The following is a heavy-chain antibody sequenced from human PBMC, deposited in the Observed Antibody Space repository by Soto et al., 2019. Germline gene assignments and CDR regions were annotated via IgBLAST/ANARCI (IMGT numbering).Heavy chain of an antibody. V-gene: IGHV3-23*01. CDR3: AKDSNGTSSPLDY. CDR1: GFSFSSYA. Sequence: VGSLRLSCAASGFSFSSYAMSWVRQAPGKGLEWVSAISGSGGSTYYADSVKGRSTISRDNSKNTLYLQMNSLRAEDTAVYYCAKDSNGTSSPLDYWGQGTLVTVSS. D-gene: IGHD2-2*01. CDR2: ISGSGGST. J-gene: IGHJ4*02.